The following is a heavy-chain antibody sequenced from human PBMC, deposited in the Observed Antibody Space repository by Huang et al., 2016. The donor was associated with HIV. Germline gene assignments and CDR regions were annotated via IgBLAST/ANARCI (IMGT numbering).Heavy chain of an antibody. CDR2: IIPIGGTA. CDR1: GGTFSSYA. J-gene: IGHJ4*02. CDR3: ARARGYYDSSVSYYFDY. Sequence: QVQLVQSGAEVKKPGSSVKVSCKASGGTFSSYAISWVRQAPGQGLEWMGGIIPIGGTANYAQKCQGRVTITADESTSTAYMELSSLRSEDTAVYYCARARGYYDSSVSYYFDYWGQGTLVTVSS. D-gene: IGHD3-22*01. V-gene: IGHV1-69*13.